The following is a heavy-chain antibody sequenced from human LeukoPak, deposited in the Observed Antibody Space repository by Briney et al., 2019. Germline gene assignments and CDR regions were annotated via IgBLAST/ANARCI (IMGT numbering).Heavy chain of an antibody. D-gene: IGHD3-3*01. CDR3: AKDPRTYYDFWSGYSPEYFQH. Sequence: GGSLRLSCAASGFTFSSYGMHWVRQAPGKGLEWVAFIRYDGSNKYYADSVKGRFTISRDNFKNTLYLQMNSLRAEDTAVYYCAKDPRTYYDFWSGYSPEYFQHWGQGTLVTVSS. CDR2: IRYDGSNK. V-gene: IGHV3-30*02. CDR1: GFTFSSYG. J-gene: IGHJ1*01.